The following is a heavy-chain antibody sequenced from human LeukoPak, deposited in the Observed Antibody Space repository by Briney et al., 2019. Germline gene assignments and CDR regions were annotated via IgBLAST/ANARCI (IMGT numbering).Heavy chain of an antibody. CDR1: GFTFDDYG. V-gene: IGHV3-20*04. D-gene: IGHD1-26*01. J-gene: IGHJ4*02. CDR2: INWNGGST. Sequence: PGGSLRLSCXXSGFTFDDYGMXWVRQAPGKGLEWVSGINWNGGSTGYADSVKGRFTISRDNAKNSLYLQMNSLRAEDTALYYCARISGSSMRFDYWGQGTLVTVSS. CDR3: ARISGSSMRFDY.